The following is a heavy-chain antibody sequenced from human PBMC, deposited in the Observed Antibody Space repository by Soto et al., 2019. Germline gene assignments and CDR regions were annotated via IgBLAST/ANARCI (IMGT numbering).Heavy chain of an antibody. CDR2: ISDGGST. D-gene: IGHD6-19*01. CDR1: GGSIYTYY. J-gene: IGHJ6*02. CDR3: VWGGGRSPYYYGMDV. V-gene: IGHV4-59*12. Sequence: SETLSLTCNVSGGSIYTYYWSWLRQSPGKGLEWIGYISDGGSTNYNPSLESRVTISVDTSKKQVSLKLSSVTPEDTAVYYCVWGGGRSPYYYGMDVWGQGTTVTVSS.